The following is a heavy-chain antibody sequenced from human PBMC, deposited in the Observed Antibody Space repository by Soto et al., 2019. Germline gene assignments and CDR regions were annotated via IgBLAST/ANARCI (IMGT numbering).Heavy chain of an antibody. CDR3: RTQWLD. CDR1: GFTFSDAW. V-gene: IGHV3-15*01. Sequence: PGGSLRLSCAASGFTFSDAWMSWVRQAPGKGLEWVGLIKKKTDGGTAEYAAPVKGRFTISRDDSKNTLYLQMSSLKTDDTAVYYCRTQWLDWGQGSLVTVSS. D-gene: IGHD6-19*01. J-gene: IGHJ4*02. CDR2: IKKKTDGGTA.